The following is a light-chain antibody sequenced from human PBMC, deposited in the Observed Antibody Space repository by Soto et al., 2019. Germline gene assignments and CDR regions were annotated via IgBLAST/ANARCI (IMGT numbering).Light chain of an antibody. CDR3: QQSYTSPVT. Sequence: AIRMTQSPSSLSASTGDRVTITCRASQGISSYLAWYQQKPGKAPKHLIYAASTLQSGVPSRFSGSGSGTDFTLTISCLQSEDFGTYYCQQSYTSPVTFGGGTKVDIK. CDR2: AAS. V-gene: IGKV1-8*01. J-gene: IGKJ4*01. CDR1: QGISSY.